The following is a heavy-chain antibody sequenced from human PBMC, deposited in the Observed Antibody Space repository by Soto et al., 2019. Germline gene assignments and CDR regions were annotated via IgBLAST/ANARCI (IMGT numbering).Heavy chain of an antibody. J-gene: IGHJ4*02. CDR3: ARVSPGMITFGGVIVRPHFDY. D-gene: IGHD3-16*02. CDR1: GFTFSSNY. CDR2: IYSGGST. V-gene: IGHV3-53*04. Sequence: GSLRLSCAASGFTFSSNYMSWVRQAPGKGLEWVSVIYSGGSTYYADSVKGRFTISRHNSKNTLYLQMNSLRAEDTAVYYCARVSPGMITFGGVIVRPHFDYWGQGTLVTVSS.